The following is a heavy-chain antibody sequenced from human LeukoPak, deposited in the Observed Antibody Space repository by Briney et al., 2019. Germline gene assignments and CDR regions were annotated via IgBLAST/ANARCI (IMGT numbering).Heavy chain of an antibody. V-gene: IGHV4-4*07. Sequence: SETLSLTCTVSGGSIHSYWSWIRQPAGKGLEWIGRISGSGTITYNPALQSRLTISIDTSKNQFSLKLKSVTPEDTAVYYCARGTRDGYADDYWGQGTLVTVSS. CDR3: ARGTRDGYADDY. CDR2: ISGSGTI. J-gene: IGHJ4*02. D-gene: IGHD5-24*01. CDR1: GGSIHSY.